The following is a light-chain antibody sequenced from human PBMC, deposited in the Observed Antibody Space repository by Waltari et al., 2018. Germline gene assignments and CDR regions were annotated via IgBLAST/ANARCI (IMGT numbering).Light chain of an antibody. CDR1: SSNIGSNY. V-gene: IGLV1-47*01. CDR3: AAWDDSLSGPV. Sequence: QSVLTPPPSASGNPGQRVTISCSGSSSNIGSNYVYWYQQLPGTAPKLLIYRNNQRPSGVPDRFSGSKSGTSASLAISGLRSEDEADYYCAAWDDSLSGPVFGGGTKLTVL. CDR2: RNN. J-gene: IGLJ3*02.